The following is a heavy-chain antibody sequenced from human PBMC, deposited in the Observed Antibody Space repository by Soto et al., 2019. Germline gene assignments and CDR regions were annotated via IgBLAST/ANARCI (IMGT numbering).Heavy chain of an antibody. V-gene: IGHV1-18*01. D-gene: IGHD4-4*01. CDR1: GYTFTSYG. CDR3: AREVATTVLYYYYGMDV. J-gene: IGHJ6*02. CDR2: ISAYNGNT. Sequence: ASVKVSCKASGYTFTSYGISWVRQAPGQGLEWMGWISAYNGNTNYAQKLQGRVTMTTDTSTSTAYMELRSLRSDDTAVYYCAREVATTVLYYYYGMDVWGQGTTVSLL.